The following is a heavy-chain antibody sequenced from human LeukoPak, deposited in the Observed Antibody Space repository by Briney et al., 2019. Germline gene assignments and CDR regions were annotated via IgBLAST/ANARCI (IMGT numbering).Heavy chain of an antibody. Sequence: SCKASGGTFSSYAMHWVRQAPGKGLEWVAVISYDGSNKYYADSVKGRFTISRDNSKNTLYLQMNSLRAEDTAVYYCARDMVVTPREDYWGQGTLVTVSS. CDR1: GGTFSSYA. D-gene: IGHD4/OR15-4a*01. V-gene: IGHV3-30-3*01. J-gene: IGHJ4*02. CDR3: ARDMVVTPREDY. CDR2: ISYDGSNK.